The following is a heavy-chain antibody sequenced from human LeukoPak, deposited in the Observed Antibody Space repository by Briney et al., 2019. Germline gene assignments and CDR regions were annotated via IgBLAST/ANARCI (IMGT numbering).Heavy chain of an antibody. V-gene: IGHV3-74*01. CDR3: ARVAYCGGDCYSLDYYYMDV. J-gene: IGHJ6*03. Sequence: GSLRLSCAASGFTLRNYWMHWVRQTPGKGLLWVSRINDDGTSATYAGSVKGRFTISRDNAKNTLYLQMNSLRAEDTAVYYCARVAYCGGDCYSLDYYYMDVWGKGTTVTVSS. CDR2: INDDGTSA. D-gene: IGHD2-21*02. CDR1: GFTLRNYW.